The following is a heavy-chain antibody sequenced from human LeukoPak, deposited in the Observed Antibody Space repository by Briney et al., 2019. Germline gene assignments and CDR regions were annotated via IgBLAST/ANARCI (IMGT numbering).Heavy chain of an antibody. J-gene: IGHJ4*02. D-gene: IGHD3-10*01. Sequence: GGSLRLSCAASGFTFSSYAVSWVRQAPGKGLEWVSAISGSGGSTYYADSVKGRFTISRDNSKNTLYLQMNSLRAEDTAVYYCAKDKASGSYTGDYWGQGTLVTVSS. CDR2: ISGSGGST. V-gene: IGHV3-23*01. CDR1: GFTFSSYA. CDR3: AKDKASGSYTGDY.